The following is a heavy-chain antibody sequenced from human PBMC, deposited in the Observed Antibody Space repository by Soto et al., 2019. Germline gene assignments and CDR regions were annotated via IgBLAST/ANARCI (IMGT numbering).Heavy chain of an antibody. D-gene: IGHD5-12*01. CDR2: INPSGGST. J-gene: IGHJ6*02. CDR1: GYTFTSYY. V-gene: IGHV1-46*01. Sequence: ASVKVSCKASGYTFTSYYMHWVRQAPGQGLEWMGIINPSGGSTSYAQKFQGRVTMTRDTSTSTVYMELSSLRSEDTAVYYCARDAPLATHYYYYYGMDVWGQGTTVTVSS. CDR3: ARDAPLATHYYYYYGMDV.